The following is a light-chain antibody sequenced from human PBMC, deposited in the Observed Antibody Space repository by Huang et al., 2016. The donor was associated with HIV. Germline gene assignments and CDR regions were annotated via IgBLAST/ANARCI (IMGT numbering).Light chain of an antibody. CDR1: QDINNF. CDR2: AAS. Sequence: AIRMTQSPSSLSASTGDRVNITCRASQDINNFLAWYQQKPGKAPNLFIYAASILETGVPSRFSGSVSGTEFNLSISCLQSEDFATYYCQQYYSYRTFGQGTQVEIK. CDR3: QQYYSYRT. J-gene: IGKJ1*01. V-gene: IGKV1-8*01.